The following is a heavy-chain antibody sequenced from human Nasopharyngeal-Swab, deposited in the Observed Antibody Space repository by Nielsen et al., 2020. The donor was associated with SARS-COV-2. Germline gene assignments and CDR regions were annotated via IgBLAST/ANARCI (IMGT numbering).Heavy chain of an antibody. J-gene: IGHJ6*03. V-gene: IGHV6-1*01. CDR3: ARARGAYGDYYYYYYKDV. CDR1: GDSVSSSSAA. D-gene: IGHD4-17*01. CDR2: TYYRSKWYN. Sequence: SQTLSLTCAISGDSVSSSSAAWNWIRQSPSRGLEWLGRTYYRSKWYNDYAVSAKSRITINPDTSKNQFSLHLNSVTPEDTAVYYCARARGAYGDYYYYYYKDVWGKGTTVTVSS.